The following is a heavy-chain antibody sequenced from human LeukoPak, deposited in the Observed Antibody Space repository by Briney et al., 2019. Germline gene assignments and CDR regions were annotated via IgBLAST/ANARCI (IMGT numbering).Heavy chain of an antibody. J-gene: IGHJ4*02. V-gene: IGHV4-39*07. CDR2: IYHSGST. CDR3: ARSQTVAANFDY. CDR1: GGSISSSSYY. D-gene: IGHD6-19*01. Sequence: SETLSLTCTVSGGSISSSSYYWGWIRQPPGKGLEWIGSIYHSGSTYYNPSLKSRVTISVDTSKNQFSLKLSSVTAADTAVYYCARSQTVAANFDYWGQGTLVTVSS.